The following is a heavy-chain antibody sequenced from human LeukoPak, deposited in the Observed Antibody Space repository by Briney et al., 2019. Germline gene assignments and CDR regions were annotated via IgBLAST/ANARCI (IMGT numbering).Heavy chain of an antibody. D-gene: IGHD3-10*01. V-gene: IGHV4-34*01. CDR2: INHSGGT. Sequence: SETLSLTCAVYGGSFSGYYWSWIRQPPGKGLEWIGEINHSGGTNYNPSLKSRVTISVDTSKNQFSLKLSSVTAADTAVYYCAREGASRYYGSGSLNWFDPWGQGTLVSVSS. CDR3: AREGASRYYGSGSLNWFDP. J-gene: IGHJ5*02. CDR1: GGSFSGYY.